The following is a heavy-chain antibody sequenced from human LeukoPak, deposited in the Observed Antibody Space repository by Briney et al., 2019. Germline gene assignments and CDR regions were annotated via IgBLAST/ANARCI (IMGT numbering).Heavy chain of an antibody. V-gene: IGHV1-46*01. CDR3: ARGPPVVNPYYDILTGYYPY. D-gene: IGHD3-9*01. CDR1: GYTFTSYY. J-gene: IGHJ4*02. CDR2: INPSGGST. Sequence: HRASVKVSCKASGYTFTSYYMHWVRQAPGQGLEWMGIINPSGGSTSYAQKFQGRVTMTRDMSTSTVYMELSSLRSEDTAVYYCARGPPVVNPYYDILTGYYPYWGQGTLVTVSS.